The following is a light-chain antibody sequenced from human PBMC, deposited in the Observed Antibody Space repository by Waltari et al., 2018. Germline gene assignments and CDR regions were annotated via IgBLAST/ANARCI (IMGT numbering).Light chain of an antibody. V-gene: IGLV4-69*01. J-gene: IGLJ3*02. CDR1: SGHSTNV. Sequence: QLVLTQSPSASASLGASVKLTCTLSSGHSTNVIAWLQKRPERGPRYLMKVNSAGSHNKGDGIPDRFSGSSSGAEHYLTISSLQSEDEADYYCQTGGHGTWVFGGGTKLTVL. CDR2: VNSAGSH. CDR3: QTGGHGTWV.